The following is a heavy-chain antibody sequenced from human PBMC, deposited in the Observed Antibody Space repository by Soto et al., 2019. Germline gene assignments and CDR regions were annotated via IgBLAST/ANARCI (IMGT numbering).Heavy chain of an antibody. J-gene: IGHJ6*02. V-gene: IGHV1-2*04. CDR3: ARDRSSHPTGGDYYYGMDV. D-gene: IGHD6-6*01. Sequence: ASVKVSCKASGYTFTGYYMHWVRQAPGQGLEWMGWINPNSGGTNYAQKFQGWVTMTRDTSISTAYMELSRLRSDDTAVYYCARDRSSHPTGGDYYYGMDVWGQGTTVTVSS. CDR2: INPNSGGT. CDR1: GYTFTGYY.